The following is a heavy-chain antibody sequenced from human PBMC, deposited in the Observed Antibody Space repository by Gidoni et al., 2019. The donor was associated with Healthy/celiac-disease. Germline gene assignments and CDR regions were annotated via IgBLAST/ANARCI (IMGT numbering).Heavy chain of an antibody. CDR1: GFTFSSYA. CDR3: ARDPSHDY. J-gene: IGHJ4*02. CDR2: ISYDGSNK. V-gene: IGHV3-30-3*01. Sequence: QVQLVESGGGVVQPGRSLRLSCAASGFTFSSYAMHWVRQAPGKGLEWVAVISYDGSNKYYADSVKGRFTISRDNSKNTLYLQMNSLRAEDTAVYYCARDPSHDYWGQGTLVTVSS.